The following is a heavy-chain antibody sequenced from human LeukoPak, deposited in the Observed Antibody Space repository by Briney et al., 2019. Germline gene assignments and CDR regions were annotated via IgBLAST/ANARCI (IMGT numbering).Heavy chain of an antibody. CDR1: GGSFSGYY. D-gene: IGHD1-26*01. V-gene: IGHV4-34*01. J-gene: IGHJ4*02. Sequence: SETLSLTCAVYGGSFSGYYWSWVRQPPGKGLEWVGEINHSGSTNYNPSLKSRATISVDTSNNQFSLKLSSVTAADTAVHYCARGGRSGSYLYWGQGTLVTVSS. CDR3: ARGGRSGSYLY. CDR2: INHSGST.